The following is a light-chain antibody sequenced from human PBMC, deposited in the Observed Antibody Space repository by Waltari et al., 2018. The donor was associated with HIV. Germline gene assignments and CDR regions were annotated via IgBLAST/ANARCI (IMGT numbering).Light chain of an antibody. V-gene: IGLV6-57*03. CDR2: EDN. CDR3: QSYDSNGLILV. CDR1: SGSIADNY. Sequence: NFLLTQPPSVSESPGRTTTISCTRSSGSIADNYVQWFQNRPGSAPTSLIYEDNRRPSGVPDRFSGSIDSSSNSASLTISGLQTEDEADYYCQSYDSNGLILVFGGGTKLTVL. J-gene: IGLJ3*02.